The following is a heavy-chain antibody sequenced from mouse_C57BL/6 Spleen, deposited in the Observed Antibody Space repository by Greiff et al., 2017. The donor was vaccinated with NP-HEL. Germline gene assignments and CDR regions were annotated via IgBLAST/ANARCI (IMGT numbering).Heavy chain of an antibody. CDR2: INPNNGGT. J-gene: IGHJ2*01. CDR3: ARKGYYFYFDY. Sequence: VQLQQSGPELVKPGASVKISCKASGYTFTDYYMNWVKQSHGKSLEWIGDINPNNGGTSYNQKFKGKATLTVDKSSSTAYMELRSLTSEDSAVYYCARKGYYFYFDYWGQGTTLTVSS. CDR1: GYTFTDYY. D-gene: IGHD1-1*01. V-gene: IGHV1-26*01.